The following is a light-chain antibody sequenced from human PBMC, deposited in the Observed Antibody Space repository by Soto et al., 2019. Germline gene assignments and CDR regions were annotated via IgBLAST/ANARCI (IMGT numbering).Light chain of an antibody. CDR3: MSYAGMYTYV. CDR2: EVT. Sequence: SALTQPPSASGSAGQSVTISCTGTSSYVGGYNYLSWYQHRPGKAPQLIIYEVTKRPSGVPNRFFGSKSGNTASLTVSGLQAEDEADYFCMSYAGMYTYVFGTGTKVTVL. CDR1: SSYVGGYNY. J-gene: IGLJ1*01. V-gene: IGLV2-8*01.